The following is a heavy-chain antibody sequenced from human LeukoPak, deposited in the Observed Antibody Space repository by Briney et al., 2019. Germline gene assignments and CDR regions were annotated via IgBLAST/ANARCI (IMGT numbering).Heavy chain of an antibody. V-gene: IGHV7-4-1*02. Sequence: ASVKVSCKASGNTFINYAMNWVRQAPGQGLEWMGWINTNTGEPTYAQGFTGRFVFSLDTSVSTAYLQISSLKAEDTAVYYCARAYQPLGGLSFPDSWGQGTLDTVSS. D-gene: IGHD3-16*02. CDR3: ARAYQPLGGLSFPDS. CDR2: INTNTGEP. CDR1: GNTFINYA. J-gene: IGHJ5*01.